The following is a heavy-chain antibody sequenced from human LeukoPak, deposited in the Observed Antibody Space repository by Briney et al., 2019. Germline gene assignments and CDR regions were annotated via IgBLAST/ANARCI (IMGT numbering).Heavy chain of an antibody. CDR1: GYTLTNYY. D-gene: IGHD1-26*01. V-gene: IGHV1-46*01. Sequence: ASVKVSCKASGYTLTNYYIHWVRQAPGQGLEWMGIINPSGGSTSYAQKFQGRVTMTRDTSTSTVYMELSSLRSEDTAVYYCARLVGAELTWGQGTLVTVSS. CDR2: INPSGGST. CDR3: ARLVGAELT. J-gene: IGHJ5*02.